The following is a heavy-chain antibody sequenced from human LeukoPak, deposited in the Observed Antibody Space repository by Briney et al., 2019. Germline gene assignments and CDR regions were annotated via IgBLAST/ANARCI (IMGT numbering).Heavy chain of an antibody. V-gene: IGHV4-61*02. D-gene: IGHD2-2*02. CDR1: GGSISSGSYY. Sequence: PSQTLSLTCTVSGGSISSGSYYWSWIRQPAGTGLEWIGRIYTSGSTNYNPSLKSRVTISVDTSKNQFSLKLSSVTAADTAVYYCAREDYCSSTSCYRHLDYWGQGTLVTVSS. CDR3: AREDYCSSTSCYRHLDY. CDR2: IYTSGST. J-gene: IGHJ4*02.